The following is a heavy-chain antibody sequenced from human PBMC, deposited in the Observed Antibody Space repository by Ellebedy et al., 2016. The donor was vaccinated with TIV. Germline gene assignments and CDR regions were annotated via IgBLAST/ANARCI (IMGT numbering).Heavy chain of an antibody. Sequence: GESLKISCAASGFTFRNYAMHWVRQAPGKGLEWVAVVSYDGSNKYYADSVKGRFTISRDNSKNTLYLQMNSLRAEDTAVYYCAKGGWTPLAGMDVWGQGTTVTVSS. V-gene: IGHV3-30*01. D-gene: IGHD1-1*01. CDR3: AKGGWTPLAGMDV. CDR1: GFTFRNYA. CDR2: VSYDGSNK. J-gene: IGHJ6*02.